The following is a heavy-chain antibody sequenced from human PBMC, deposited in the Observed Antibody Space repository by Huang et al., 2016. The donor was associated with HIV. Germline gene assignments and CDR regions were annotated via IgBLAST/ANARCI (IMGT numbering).Heavy chain of an antibody. J-gene: IGHJ4*02. CDR3: ARRFGAFDY. V-gene: IGHV4-34*01. D-gene: IGHD3-3*01. Sequence: QVQLQQWGAGLLKPSETLSLTCAVYGGSSSGYYWSWIRQPPGKGLEWIGEINHSGSTNYNPSLKRRVTISVDTSKNQFSLKVSSVTAADTAVYYCARRFGAFDYWGQGTLVTVSS. CDR1: GGSSSGYY. CDR2: INHSGST.